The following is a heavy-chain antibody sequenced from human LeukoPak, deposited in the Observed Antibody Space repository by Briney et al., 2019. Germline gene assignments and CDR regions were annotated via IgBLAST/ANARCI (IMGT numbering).Heavy chain of an antibody. V-gene: IGHV1-69*13. CDR2: IIPIFGTA. D-gene: IGHD6-6*01. Sequence: GASVKVSCKASGGTFSSYAISWVRQAPGQGLEWMGGIIPIFGTANYAQKFQGRVTITADESTSTAYMELSSLRSEDTAVYYCATGASSQSIYFDYWGQGTLVTVSS. CDR1: GGTFSSYA. J-gene: IGHJ4*02. CDR3: ATGASSQSIYFDY.